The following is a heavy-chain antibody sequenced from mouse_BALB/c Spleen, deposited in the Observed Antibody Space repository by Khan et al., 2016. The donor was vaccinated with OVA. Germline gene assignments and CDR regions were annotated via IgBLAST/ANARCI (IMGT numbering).Heavy chain of an antibody. Sequence: QVQLKESGAELARPGASVKMSCKASGYTFTSYTIHWIKQRPGQGLEWIGYINPSSGYTNYNQKFKDKATLTADKSSTTAYMQLSSLTSDDSAVYYWARDGAYYRNDGWIAYWGQGTLVTVSA. CDR1: GYTFTSYT. V-gene: IGHV1-4*01. D-gene: IGHD2-14*01. J-gene: IGHJ3*01. CDR2: INPSSGYT. CDR3: ARDGAYYRNDGWIAY.